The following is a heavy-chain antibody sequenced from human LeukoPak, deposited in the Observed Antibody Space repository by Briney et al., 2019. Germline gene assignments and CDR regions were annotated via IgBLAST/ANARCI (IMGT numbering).Heavy chain of an antibody. D-gene: IGHD6-6*01. Sequence: PGGSLRLSCAASGFTFSSYWMHWVRQAPGKGLVWVSRINSDGSNIIYADSVKGRFTFSRDNAKNSLYLQMNSLRAEDTAVYYCAREASDSSSDWFDPWGQGTLVTVSS. CDR2: INSDGSNI. CDR1: GFTFSSYW. CDR3: AREASDSSSDWFDP. V-gene: IGHV3-74*01. J-gene: IGHJ5*02.